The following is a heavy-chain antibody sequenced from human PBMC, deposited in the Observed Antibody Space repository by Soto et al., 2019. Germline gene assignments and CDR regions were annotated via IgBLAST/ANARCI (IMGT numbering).Heavy chain of an antibody. J-gene: IGHJ6*02. V-gene: IGHV4-59*01. CDR2: IYYSGST. Sequence: SEAQSLTCTVSGGTISSYYWSWIRPHQGKGLEWIGYIYYSGSTNYNPSLKSRVTISGDTSKNQVSLKRSSVTAADTAVYYCARENSLELQYLDWNHSGRTGGAQGTTVIVPS. CDR1: GGTISSYY. CDR3: ARENSLELQYLDWNHSGRTG. D-gene: IGHD3-9*01.